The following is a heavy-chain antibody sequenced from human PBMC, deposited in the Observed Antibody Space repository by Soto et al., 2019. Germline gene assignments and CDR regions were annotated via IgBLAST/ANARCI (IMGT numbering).Heavy chain of an antibody. V-gene: IGHV3-33*01. CDR1: GFTFSSYG. CDR3: AIDRGYCSGGSCWGDNWFDP. CDR2: IWYDGSNK. Sequence: QVQLVESGGGVVQPGRSLRLSCAASGFTFSSYGMHWVRQAPGKGLEWVAVIWYDGSNKYYADSVKGRFTISRDNSKNTLYLQMNSLRAEDTAVYYCAIDRGYCSGGSCWGDNWFDPWGQGTLVTVSS. D-gene: IGHD2-15*01. J-gene: IGHJ5*02.